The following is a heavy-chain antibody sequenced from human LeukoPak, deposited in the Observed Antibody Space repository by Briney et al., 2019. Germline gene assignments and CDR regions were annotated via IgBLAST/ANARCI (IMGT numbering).Heavy chain of an antibody. CDR1: GVTVSGTY. CDR2: IFDAGRT. CDR3: AGATKWLAHDF. J-gene: IGHJ4*02. Sequence: GGSLGLSCAASGVTVSGTYMSWVRRAAGKGWEWVSTIFDAGRTTYADSVKGRFTISRDNSKNTLFLQMNSLRADDTAVYYCAGATKWLAHDFWGQGTLVTVSS. V-gene: IGHV3-53*01. D-gene: IGHD6-19*01.